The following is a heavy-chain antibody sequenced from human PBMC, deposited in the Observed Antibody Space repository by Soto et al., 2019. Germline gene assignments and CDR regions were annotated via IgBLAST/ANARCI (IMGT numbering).Heavy chain of an antibody. CDR2: INHSGST. V-gene: IGHV4-34*01. CDR3: ARGLALRWFDP. CDR1: GGSFSGYY. Sequence: SETLSLTCAVYGGSFSGYYWSWIRQPPGKGLEWIGEINHSGSTNYNPSLKSRVTISVDTSKNQFSLKLSSVTAADTAVYYCARGLALRWFDPWGQGTLVTVSS. J-gene: IGHJ5*02.